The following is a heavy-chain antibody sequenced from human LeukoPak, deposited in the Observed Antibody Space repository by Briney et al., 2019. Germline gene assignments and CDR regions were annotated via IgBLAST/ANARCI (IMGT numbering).Heavy chain of an antibody. V-gene: IGHV4-61*05. J-gene: IGHJ4*02. CDR3: ARHGTISSESYFDY. D-gene: IGHD1-14*01. Sequence: SETLSLTCSVSGVSISSSRYYWSWIRQPPGKGLEWIGYVYYIGNTNYNPSLESRVTGFVDTSKNQVSLRLSSVTAADTAVYYCARHGTISSESYFDYWGQGALVTVSS. CDR2: VYYIGNT. CDR1: GVSISSSRYY.